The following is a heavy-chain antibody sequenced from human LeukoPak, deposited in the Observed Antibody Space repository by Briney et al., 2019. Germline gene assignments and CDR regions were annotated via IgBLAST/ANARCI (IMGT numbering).Heavy chain of an antibody. CDR2: IYYSGST. D-gene: IGHD3-9*01. CDR3: ASFSFGCFDIFYY. CDR1: GGSISSYY. Sequence: SETLSLTCTVSGGSISSYYWSWIRQPPGKGLEWIGYIYYSGSTNYNPSLKSRVTISVDTSKNQFSLKLSSVTAADTAVYYCASFSFGCFDIFYYWGQGTLVTGSS. J-gene: IGHJ4*02. V-gene: IGHV4-59*01.